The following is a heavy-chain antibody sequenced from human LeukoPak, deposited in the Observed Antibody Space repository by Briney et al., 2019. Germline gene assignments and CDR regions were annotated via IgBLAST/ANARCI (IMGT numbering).Heavy chain of an antibody. CDR3: ARGGCSSTSCYALTYNWFDP. J-gene: IGHJ5*02. Sequence: SETLSLTCGVYGGSLSGYYWSWIRQPPGKGLEWIGYIYYSGSTNYNPSLKSRVTISVDTSKNQFSLKLSSVTAADTAVYYCARGGCSSTSCYALTYNWFDPWGQGTLVTVSS. CDR2: IYYSGST. D-gene: IGHD2-2*01. V-gene: IGHV4-59*12. CDR1: GGSLSGYY.